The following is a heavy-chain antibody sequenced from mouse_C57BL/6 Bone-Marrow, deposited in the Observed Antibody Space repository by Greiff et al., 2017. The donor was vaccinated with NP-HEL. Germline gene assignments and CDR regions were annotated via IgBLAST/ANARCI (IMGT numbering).Heavy chain of an antibody. Sequence: EVMLVESGGLVQPGGSLSLSCAASGFTFTDYYMSWVRQPPGKALEWLGFIRNKANGYTTEYSASVKGRFTISRDNSQSILYLQMNALRAEDSATYYCASHPGDYWGQGTSVTVSS. J-gene: IGHJ4*01. CDR1: GFTFTDYY. CDR3: ASHPGDY. V-gene: IGHV7-3*01. CDR2: IRNKANGYTT.